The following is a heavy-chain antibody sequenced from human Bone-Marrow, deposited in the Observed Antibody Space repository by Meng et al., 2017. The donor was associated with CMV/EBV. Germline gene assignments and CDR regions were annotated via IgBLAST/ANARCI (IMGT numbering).Heavy chain of an antibody. D-gene: IGHD2-21*01. Sequence: SVKVSCKASGGTFSSYAISWVRQAPGQGLEWMGGIIPILAIANYAQKFQGRVTITADKSTSTAYMELSSLRSEDTAVYYCARDRIHDAFDIWGQGTMVPVSS. V-gene: IGHV1-69*10. CDR3: ARDRIHDAFDI. CDR1: GGTFSSYA. J-gene: IGHJ3*02. CDR2: IIPILAIA.